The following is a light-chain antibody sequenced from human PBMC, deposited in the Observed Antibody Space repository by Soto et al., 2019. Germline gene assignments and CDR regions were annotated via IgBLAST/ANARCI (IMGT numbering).Light chain of an antibody. Sequence: QSVLTQPPSVSGARGQRVTISCTGSSSNIGAGYDVHWYQQLPGTAPKLLIYGNSNRPSGVPDRFSGSKSGTSASLAITGLQAEDEADYYCQSYDSSLSAPVVFGGGTKVTVL. J-gene: IGLJ2*01. CDR1: SSNIGAGYD. V-gene: IGLV1-40*01. CDR2: GNS. CDR3: QSYDSSLSAPVV.